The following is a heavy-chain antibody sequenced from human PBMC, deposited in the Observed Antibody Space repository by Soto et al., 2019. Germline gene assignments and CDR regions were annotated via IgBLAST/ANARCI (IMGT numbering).Heavy chain of an antibody. J-gene: IGHJ6*02. D-gene: IGHD6-13*01. CDR3: AGRVAAGGGLDV. CDR1: RFTFSGRT. CDR2: ISSTSAYI. V-gene: IGHV3-21*02. Sequence: EVQLVESGGGLVKPGGSLRLSCEASRFTFSGRTMTWVRQAPGKGLEWVSSISSTSAYIHYADSVKGRFTISRDNANNSLFLQMNSLRAEDTALYYCAGRVAAGGGLDVWGQGTTVSVSS.